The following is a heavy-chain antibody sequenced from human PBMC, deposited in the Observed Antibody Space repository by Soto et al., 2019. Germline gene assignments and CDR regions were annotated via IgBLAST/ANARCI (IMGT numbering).Heavy chain of an antibody. CDR3: ARDFNGQGSLDY. J-gene: IGHJ4*02. D-gene: IGHD2-8*01. CDR2: IYSSGTT. V-gene: IGHV4-31*03. Sequence: SETLSLTCTVSGASISDDGYYWTWIRHHPEKGLEWIGFIYSSGTTFYNPSLKSRLTMSVDTSKNQFSLNLRSVTVADTAVYYCARDFNGQGSLDYWGQGTLVTVSS. CDR1: GASISDDGYY.